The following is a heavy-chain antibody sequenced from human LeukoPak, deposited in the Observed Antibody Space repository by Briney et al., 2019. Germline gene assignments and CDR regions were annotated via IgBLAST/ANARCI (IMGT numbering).Heavy chain of an antibody. J-gene: IGHJ4*02. CDR2: ISYDGSNK. Sequence: PGGSLRLSCAASGFTFSSYAMHWVRQAPGKGLEWVTVISYDGSNKYYADSVKGRFTISRDNSKNTLYLQINSLRAEDTAVYYCARAPSPLMITFGGVIVGEFDYWGQGTLVTVSS. CDR3: ARAPSPLMITFGGVIVGEFDY. D-gene: IGHD3-16*02. CDR1: GFTFSSYA. V-gene: IGHV3-30-3*01.